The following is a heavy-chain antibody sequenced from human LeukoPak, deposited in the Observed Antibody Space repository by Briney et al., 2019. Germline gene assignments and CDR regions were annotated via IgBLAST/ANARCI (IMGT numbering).Heavy chain of an antibody. D-gene: IGHD6-19*01. J-gene: IGHJ4*02. Sequence: ASETLSLTCTVSGGSISSSSYYWGWIRQPPGKGLEWIGSIYYSGSTYYNPSLKSRVTISVDTSKNQFSLKLSSVTAADTAVYYCARDSGAVAGTGYWGQGTLVTVSS. CDR1: GGSISSSSYY. CDR2: IYYSGST. V-gene: IGHV4-39*07. CDR3: ARDSGAVAGTGY.